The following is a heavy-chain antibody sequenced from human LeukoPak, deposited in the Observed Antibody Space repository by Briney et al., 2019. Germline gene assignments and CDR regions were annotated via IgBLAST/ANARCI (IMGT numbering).Heavy chain of an antibody. V-gene: IGHV4-61*01. CDR2: IYYIGST. CDR3: ARESRGGSYYFDY. CDR1: GGSVSSGSYY. Sequence: SETLSLTCTVSGGSVSSGSYYWSWIRQPPGKGLEWIGYIYYIGSTNYNPSLKSRVTISVDTSTNQFSLKLSSVTAADTGVYYCARESRGGSYYFDYWGQGTLVTVSS. J-gene: IGHJ4*02. D-gene: IGHD1-26*01.